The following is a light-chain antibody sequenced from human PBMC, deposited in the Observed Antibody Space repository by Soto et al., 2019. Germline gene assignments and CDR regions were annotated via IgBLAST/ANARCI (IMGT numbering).Light chain of an antibody. V-gene: IGKV1-39*01. CDR1: QNIGNF. Sequence: DIQMTQSPSSLSASVGDRVTITCRASQNIGNFLNWYLLKPGKAPKLLIYAASSLQSGGPSRFSGSGSGTDFTLTISSLQPEDFATYYCQQSYSTPLTFGGGTRVEIK. J-gene: IGKJ4*01. CDR2: AAS. CDR3: QQSYSTPLT.